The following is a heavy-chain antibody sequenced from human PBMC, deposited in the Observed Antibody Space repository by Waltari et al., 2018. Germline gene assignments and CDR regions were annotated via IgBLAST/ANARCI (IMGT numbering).Heavy chain of an antibody. CDR2: IYYRGST. CDR1: GGSISSSSYY. CDR3: ARDDCSSTSCQGAFDI. J-gene: IGHJ3*02. Sequence: QLQLQESGPGLVKPSETLSLTCTVSGGSISSSSYYWGWIRQPPGKGLEWVGSIYYRGSTYYNPSLKSRVTISVDTSKNQFSLKLSSVTAADTAVYYCARDDCSSTSCQGAFDIWGQGTMVTVSS. V-gene: IGHV4-39*07. D-gene: IGHD2-2*01.